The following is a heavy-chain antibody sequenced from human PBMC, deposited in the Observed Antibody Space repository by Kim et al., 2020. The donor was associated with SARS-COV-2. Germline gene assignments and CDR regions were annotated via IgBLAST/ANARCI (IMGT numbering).Heavy chain of an antibody. CDR3: ARDGAGASGGYPLLYYYYGMDV. CDR2: IWYDGSNK. V-gene: IGHV3-33*01. CDR1: GFTFSSYG. Sequence: GGSLRLSCAASGFTFSSYGMHWVRQAPGKGLEWVAVIWYDGSNKYYADSVKGRFTISRDNSKNTLYLQMNSLRAEDTAVYYCARDGAGASGGYPLLYYYYGMDVWGQGTTVTVSS. J-gene: IGHJ6*02. D-gene: IGHD5-12*01.